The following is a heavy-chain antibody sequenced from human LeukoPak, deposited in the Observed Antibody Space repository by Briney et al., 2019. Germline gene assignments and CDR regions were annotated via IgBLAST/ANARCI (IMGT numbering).Heavy chain of an antibody. CDR3: ASPAHIVVVTATDYYGMDV. CDR2: INPSGGST. Sequence: ASVKVSCKASGYTFTSYYMHWVRQAPGQGLEWMGIINPSGGSTSYAQKFQGRVTMTRDTSTSTVYMELSSLRSEDTAVYYCASPAHIVVVTATDYYGMDVWGQGTTVTVSS. J-gene: IGHJ6*02. CDR1: GYTFTSYY. V-gene: IGHV1-46*01. D-gene: IGHD2-21*02.